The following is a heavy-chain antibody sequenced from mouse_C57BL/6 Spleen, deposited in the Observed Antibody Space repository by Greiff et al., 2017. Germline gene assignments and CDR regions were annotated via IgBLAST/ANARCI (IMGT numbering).Heavy chain of an antibody. CDR2: ISDGGSYT. D-gene: IGHD2-3*01. J-gene: IGHJ2*01. V-gene: IGHV5-4*03. CDR3: ARGFDGYYYY. CDR1: GFTFSSYA. Sequence: EVKLVESGGGLVKPGGSLKLSCAASGFTFSSYAMSWVRQTPEKRLEWVATISDGGSYTYYPDNVKGRFTISRDNAKNNLYLQMSHLKSEDTAMYYCARGFDGYYYYWGQGTTLTVSS.